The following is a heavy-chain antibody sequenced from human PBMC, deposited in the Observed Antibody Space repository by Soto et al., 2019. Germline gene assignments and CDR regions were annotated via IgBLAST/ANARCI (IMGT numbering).Heavy chain of an antibody. CDR1: GYTFAGYY. J-gene: IGHJ6*02. Sequence: ASVKVSCKASGYTFAGYYRHWVRQAPGQGLEWMGWINPNSGGTNYAQKFQGWVTMTRDTSISTAYMELSRLRSDDTAAYYCARVGSNYNYGMDVWGQGTTVTVSS. CDR3: ARVGSNYNYGMDV. D-gene: IGHD3-16*01. CDR2: INPNSGGT. V-gene: IGHV1-2*04.